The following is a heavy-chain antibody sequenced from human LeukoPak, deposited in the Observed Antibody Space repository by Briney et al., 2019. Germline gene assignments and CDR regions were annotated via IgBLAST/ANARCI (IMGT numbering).Heavy chain of an antibody. CDR2: ISWNSGSI. D-gene: IGHD6-13*01. V-gene: IGHV3-9*01. J-gene: IGHJ4*02. Sequence: GRSLRLSCAASGFTFDDYAMHWVRQAPGKGLEWVSGISWNSGSIGYADSVKGRFTISRDNAKNSLYLQMNSLRAEDTALYYCAKAVAAAGSFDYWGQGTLVTVSS. CDR3: AKAVAAAGSFDY. CDR1: GFTFDDYA.